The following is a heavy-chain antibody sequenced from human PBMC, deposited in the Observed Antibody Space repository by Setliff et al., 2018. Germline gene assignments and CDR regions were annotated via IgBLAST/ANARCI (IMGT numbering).Heavy chain of an antibody. D-gene: IGHD2-21*02. CDR1: GFTVSSNY. CDR3: ARVGQATVVTAIHGALDY. CDR2: IYSGGST. J-gene: IGHJ4*02. V-gene: IGHV3-66*02. Sequence: GGSLRLSCAASGFTVSSNYMSWVRQAPGKGLEWVSVIYSGGSTYYADSVKGRFTISRDNSKNTLYLQMNSLRAADTAVYHCARVGQATVVTAIHGALDYWGQGTLVTVSS.